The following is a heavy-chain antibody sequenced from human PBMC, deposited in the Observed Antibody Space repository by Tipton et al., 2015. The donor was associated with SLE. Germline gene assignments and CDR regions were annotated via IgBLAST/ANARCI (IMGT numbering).Heavy chain of an antibody. V-gene: IGHV3-30*02. Sequence: SGFTFSSYGMHWVRQAPGKGLEWVAFIRYDGSNKYYADSVKGRFTIPRDNSKNTLYLQMNSLRAEDTAVYYCAKDPGIAAAGTFYFDYWGQGTLVTVSS. CDR3: AKDPGIAAAGTFYFDY. D-gene: IGHD6-13*01. CDR1: GFTFSSYG. CDR2: IRYDGSNK. J-gene: IGHJ4*02.